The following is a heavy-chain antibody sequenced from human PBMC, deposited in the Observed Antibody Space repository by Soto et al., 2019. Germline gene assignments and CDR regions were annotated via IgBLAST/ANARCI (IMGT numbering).Heavy chain of an antibody. J-gene: IGHJ4*02. CDR3: PSHQHLFGVVTN. CDR2: IYPGDSDT. V-gene: IGHV5-51*01. Sequence: GESLEIFCMGYGYSFTSYWIGWVRQMPGKGLEWMGIIYPGDSDTRYSPSFQGQVTISADKSISPAYLQWSSLKAEDTAMYYCPSHQHLFGVVTNWGQGALVTVSS. CDR1: GYSFTSYW. D-gene: IGHD3-3*01.